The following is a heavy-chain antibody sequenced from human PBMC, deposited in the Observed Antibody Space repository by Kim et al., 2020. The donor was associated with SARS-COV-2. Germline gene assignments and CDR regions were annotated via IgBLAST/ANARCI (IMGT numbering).Heavy chain of an antibody. CDR3: AKSHFPVAVTGLDY. J-gene: IGHJ4*02. Sequence: ADTVKGRFTITGDNSNTTLYLQMNSLRADDTAVYFCAKSHFPVAVTGLDYWGQGTLVTVSS. V-gene: IGHV3-30*02. D-gene: IGHD6-19*01.